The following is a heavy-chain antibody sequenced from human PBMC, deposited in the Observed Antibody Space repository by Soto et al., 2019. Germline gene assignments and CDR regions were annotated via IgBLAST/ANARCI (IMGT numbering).Heavy chain of an antibody. Sequence: GGSLRLSCVVSGLTVSRNYMTWVRQAPGKGLEWVSSINNGYNAFYADSVKGRFTISRDTSKNTVYLQMNSLRVEDTAMYYCVRENYYYGMDVWGQGTAVTVSS. CDR1: GLTVSRNY. CDR3: VRENYYYGMDV. V-gene: IGHV3-66*01. CDR2: INNGYNA. J-gene: IGHJ6*02.